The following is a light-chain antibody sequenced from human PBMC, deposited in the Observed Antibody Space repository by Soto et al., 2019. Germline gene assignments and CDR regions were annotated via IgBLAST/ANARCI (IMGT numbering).Light chain of an antibody. V-gene: IGLV4-69*01. CDR2: LNSDGSH. Sequence: QPVLTQSPSASASLGASVKLTCTLSSGHSSYAIAWHQQQPEKGPRYLMKLNSDGSHSKGDGIPDRFSGSRSGAERYLTISSLQSEDEADYYCQTWGTGWVFGGGTKVTVL. CDR1: SGHSSYA. CDR3: QTWGTGWV. J-gene: IGLJ3*02.